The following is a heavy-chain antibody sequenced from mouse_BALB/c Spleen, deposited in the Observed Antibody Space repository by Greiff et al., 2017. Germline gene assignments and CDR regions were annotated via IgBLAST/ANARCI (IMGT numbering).Heavy chain of an antibody. J-gene: IGHJ4*01. CDR3: ARGGYGYDLGYYYAMDY. V-gene: IGHV5-4*02. D-gene: IGHD2-2*01. CDR1: GFTFSDYY. CDR2: ISDGGSYT. Sequence: VQLKESGGGLVKPGGSLKLSCAASGFTFSDYYMYWVRQTPEKRLEWVATISDGGSYTYYPDSVKGRFTISRDNAKNNLYLQMSSLKSEDTAMYYCARGGYGYDLGYYYAMDYWGQGTSVTVSS.